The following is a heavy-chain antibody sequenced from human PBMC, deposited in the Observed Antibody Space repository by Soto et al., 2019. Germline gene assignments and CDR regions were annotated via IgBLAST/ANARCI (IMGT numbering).Heavy chain of an antibody. CDR1: GFSSSSYA. CDR2: ISSRGTTI. Sequence: DVQLVETGGGLVQPGGSLRLSCAVSGFSSSSYAMNWVRQAPGKGLEWVSFISSRGTTIYYADSVEGRFTISRDNAQNSLYLQMDSLRDEDTAVYYCVRQGFCSGASCNHYFYYYAMDVWGQGTTVIVS. D-gene: IGHD2-15*01. J-gene: IGHJ6*02. V-gene: IGHV3-48*02. CDR3: VRQGFCSGASCNHYFYYYAMDV.